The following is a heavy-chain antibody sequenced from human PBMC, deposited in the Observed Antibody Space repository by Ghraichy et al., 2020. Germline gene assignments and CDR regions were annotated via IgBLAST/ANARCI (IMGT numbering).Heavy chain of an antibody. CDR2: MSPDGSDT. CDR3: AKEVFWGIGL. Sequence: GGSLRLSCAASGFKISAYYMHWVRQVPGKGLVWVSRMSPDGSDTPYTDSVKGRFTISRDNAKNTLYLQMNSLRGEDTAVYYCAKEVFWGIGLWGQGSLVTVSS. CDR1: GFKISAYY. D-gene: IGHD3-16*01. J-gene: IGHJ4*02. V-gene: IGHV3-74*01.